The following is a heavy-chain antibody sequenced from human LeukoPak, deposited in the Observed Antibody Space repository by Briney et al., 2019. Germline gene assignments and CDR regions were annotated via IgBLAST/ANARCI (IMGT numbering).Heavy chain of an antibody. J-gene: IGHJ4*02. Sequence: SETLSLTCAVSAGSISPDYWSWIRQPPGKGLQWIGYIHYSGRTDYNPSPQSRVTMSVDTSKNQFSLNLFSVTAADTAVYYCARHNEECFGGNCFPVSFDSWGQGAQVTVSS. CDR2: IHYSGRT. V-gene: IGHV4-59*08. CDR1: AGSISPDY. D-gene: IGHD4-23*01. CDR3: ARHNEECFGGNCFPVSFDS.